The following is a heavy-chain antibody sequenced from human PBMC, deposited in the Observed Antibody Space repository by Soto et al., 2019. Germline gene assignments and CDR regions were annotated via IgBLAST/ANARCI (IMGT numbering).Heavy chain of an antibody. Sequence: QVQMQESGPGLVKPSETLSLTCTVSGGSVNNGFYYWTWIRQPPGKGLEWIGFIYYTGNTSYSPSLKSRATISVDTSKNQCSLRLTSVTAAETAVYYCARDVVPRIGPSFDSWGQGALVTVSS. CDR1: GGSVNNGFYY. V-gene: IGHV4-61*01. J-gene: IGHJ4*02. CDR2: IYYTGNT. CDR3: ARDVVPRIGPSFDS.